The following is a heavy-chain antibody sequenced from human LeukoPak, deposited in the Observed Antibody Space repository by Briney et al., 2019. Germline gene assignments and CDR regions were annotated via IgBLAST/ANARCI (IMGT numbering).Heavy chain of an antibody. Sequence: PGGSLRLSCAASGFTFSTYAMSWVRQAPGKGLEWVSSISDGGTYTYYTGSAKGRFTISRDNSKNTLYLHMNSLRAEDTAVYYCAKGRRWELPLDFWGQGTLVTVSS. CDR3: AKGRRWELPLDF. CDR1: GFTFSTYA. CDR2: ISDGGTYT. J-gene: IGHJ4*02. D-gene: IGHD1-26*01. V-gene: IGHV3-23*01.